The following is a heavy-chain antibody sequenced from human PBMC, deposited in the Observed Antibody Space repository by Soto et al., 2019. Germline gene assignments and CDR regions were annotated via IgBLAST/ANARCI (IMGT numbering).Heavy chain of an antibody. CDR2: INEDGSEE. Sequence: EVQMVESGGGLVQPGGSLRLYCAASGFSISDYWMSWVRQAPGKGLEWVGNINEDGSEENYVDSVKGRFTISRDNARNSLYLQMNSLRVEDTAVYYCCHTWVGGQGTLVTVSS. D-gene: IGHD1-26*01. V-gene: IGHV3-7*01. CDR1: GFSISDYW. J-gene: IGHJ4*02. CDR3: CHTWV.